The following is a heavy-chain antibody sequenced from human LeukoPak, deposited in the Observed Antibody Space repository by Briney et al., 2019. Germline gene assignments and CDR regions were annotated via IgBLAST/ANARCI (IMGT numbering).Heavy chain of an antibody. J-gene: IGHJ4*02. CDR2: ISGSGGST. V-gene: IGHV3-23*01. D-gene: IGHD3-22*01. Sequence: PGGSLRLSCAASGFTFSSYAMSWVRQAPGKGLEWVSAISGSGGSTYYADSVKGRFTISRDNAKNSLYLQMNSLRAEDTAVYYCARVAEDSSGYYYFDYWGQGTLVTVSS. CDR3: ARVAEDSSGYYYFDY. CDR1: GFTFSSYA.